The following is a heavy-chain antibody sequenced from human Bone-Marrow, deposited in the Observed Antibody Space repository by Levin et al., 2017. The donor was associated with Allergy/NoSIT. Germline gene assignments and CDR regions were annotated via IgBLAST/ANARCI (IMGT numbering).Heavy chain of an antibody. V-gene: IGHV4-61*01. CDR2: IYYSGST. CDR3: ARDPYSGSFSYYYGMDV. Sequence: SETLSLTCSVSGDSVSSGFYYWTWIRQPPGKGLEWIGNIYYSGSTNNNPSLQSRVTMSVNTSKNEFSLKLNSVTAADTAVYYCARDPYSGSFSYYYGMDVWGQGTTVIVSS. D-gene: IGHD1-26*01. J-gene: IGHJ6*02. CDR1: GDSVSSGFYY.